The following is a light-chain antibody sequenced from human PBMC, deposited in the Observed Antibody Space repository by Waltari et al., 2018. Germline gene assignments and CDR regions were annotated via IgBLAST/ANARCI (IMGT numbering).Light chain of an antibody. V-gene: IGKV3-15*01. J-gene: IGKJ2*01. CDR3: QQYNEWPYT. Sequence: ETIMTQSPDTLSVSPGARASLSCRASKSVSNNLAWYQQKPGQAPRLLIYAASSRGTGVPGRFSGGGSGTDFTLTISSLQSEDFAVYYCQQYNEWPYTFGQGTKVDIK. CDR1: KSVSNN. CDR2: AAS.